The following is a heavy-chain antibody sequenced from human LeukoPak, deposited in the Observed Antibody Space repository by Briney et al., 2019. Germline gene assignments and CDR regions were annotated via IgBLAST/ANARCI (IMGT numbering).Heavy chain of an antibody. CDR2: IYYSGST. J-gene: IGHJ3*02. Sequence: PSETLSLTCTVSGGSISSSSYYWGWIRQPPGKGLEWIGYIYYSGSTNYNPSLKSRVTISVDTSKNQFSLKLSSVTAADTAVYYCAREGYYGSGRGRINAFDIWGQGTMVTASS. D-gene: IGHD3-10*01. CDR3: AREGYYGSGRGRINAFDI. CDR1: GGSISSSSYY. V-gene: IGHV4-61*01.